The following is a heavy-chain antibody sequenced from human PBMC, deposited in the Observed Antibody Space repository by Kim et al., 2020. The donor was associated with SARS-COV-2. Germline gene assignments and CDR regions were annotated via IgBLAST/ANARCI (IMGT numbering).Heavy chain of an antibody. D-gene: IGHD3-10*01. CDR1: GYTFTSYY. V-gene: IGHV1-46*01. Sequence: ASVKVSCKASGYTFTSYYMHWVRQAPGQGLEWMGIINPSGGNTSYAQKFQGRVTMTRDTSTSTVYMELSSLRSEDTAVYYCARDGDDYYGSGKFDYWGQGTLVTVSS. CDR2: INPSGGNT. CDR3: ARDGDDYYGSGKFDY. J-gene: IGHJ4*02.